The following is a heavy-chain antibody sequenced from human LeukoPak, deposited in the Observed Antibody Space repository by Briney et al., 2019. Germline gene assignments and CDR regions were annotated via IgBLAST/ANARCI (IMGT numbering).Heavy chain of an antibody. J-gene: IGHJ4*02. D-gene: IGHD1-7*01. V-gene: IGHV4-4*07. CDR3: ARGTTEYIYYFEH. CDR2: IYSTGST. Sequence: PSETLSLTCSVSGGSISGHYWSWVRQPARKGLEDLGRIYSTGSTHYNPSLESRVTMSVDTSKNQFSLRLSSVTAADTAVYYCARGTTEYIYYFEHWGQGILVTVSS. CDR1: GGSISGHY.